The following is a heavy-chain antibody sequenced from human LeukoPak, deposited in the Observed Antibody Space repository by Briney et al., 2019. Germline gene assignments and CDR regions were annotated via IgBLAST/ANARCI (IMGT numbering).Heavy chain of an antibody. J-gene: IGHJ5*02. CDR2: IRSNSDGGTI. V-gene: IGHV3-15*07. CDR3: ATDFYDST. Sequence: GRSLRLSCEGSAFIFSGHWMNWVRQTPGKGLEWVGRIRSNSDGGTIDYAAPVKGRFTLSRDDSKDTLYLQMNSLQTEDTAVYYCATDFYDSTWGQGTLVTVSS. CDR1: AFIFSGHW. D-gene: IGHD3-22*01.